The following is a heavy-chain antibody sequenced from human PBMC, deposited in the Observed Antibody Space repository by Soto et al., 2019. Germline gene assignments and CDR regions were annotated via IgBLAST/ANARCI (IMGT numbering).Heavy chain of an antibody. CDR2: ISVSGGGT. CDR1: GFTFSSYA. CDR3: ARVAKGGYVDY. Sequence: PGGSLRLSCAASGFTFSSYAMTWVRQAPGKGLEWVSVISVSGGGTYYADSVKVLFTISRDNSKNTLYLQMNRPRAEDTALYYCARVAKGGYVDYWAQGSLVIVSS. D-gene: IGHD5-18*01. J-gene: IGHJ4*02. V-gene: IGHV3-23*01.